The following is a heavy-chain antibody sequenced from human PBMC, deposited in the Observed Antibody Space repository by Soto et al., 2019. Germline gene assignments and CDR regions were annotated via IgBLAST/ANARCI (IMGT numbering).Heavy chain of an antibody. J-gene: IGHJ4*02. CDR1: GFTFSGSA. D-gene: IGHD5-12*01. Sequence: EVQLVESGGGLVQPGGSLKLSCAASGFTFSGSAMHWVRQASGKGLEWVGRIRSKANSYATAYAASVKGSFTISRDDSKNTAYLQMNSLKTEDTAVYYCTRSGYDPPYFDYWGQGTLVTVSS. V-gene: IGHV3-73*02. CDR3: TRSGYDPPYFDY. CDR2: IRSKANSYAT.